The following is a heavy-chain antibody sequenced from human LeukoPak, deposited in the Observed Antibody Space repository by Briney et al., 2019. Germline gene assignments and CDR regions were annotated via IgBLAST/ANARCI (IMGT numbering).Heavy chain of an antibody. CDR2: IHHSGTT. J-gene: IGHJ4*02. CDR1: GGSISTSNW. CDR3: TRGGLTFGED. D-gene: IGHD3-10*01. V-gene: IGHV4-4*02. Sequence: PSETLSLTCVVSGGSISTSNWWSWVRQPPGKGLEWIGEIHHSGTTNYNPSLKSRVTISVDKSKNQFSLKLTSVTVADTAVYYCTRGGLTFGEDWGQGTLVTVSS.